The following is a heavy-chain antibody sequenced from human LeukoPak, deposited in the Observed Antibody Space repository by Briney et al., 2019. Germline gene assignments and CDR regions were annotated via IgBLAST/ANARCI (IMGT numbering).Heavy chain of an antibody. CDR1: GFTFSSYS. D-gene: IGHD3-16*01. J-gene: IGHJ4*02. Sequence: GGSLRLSCAASGFTFSSYSMNWVRQAPGKGLQWVSSISSSSSFIYYADSVKGRFTISRDNAKNSLYLQMISLRAEDTAVYYCARDLFDDYSLDYWGQGTLVTVSS. CDR3: ARDLFDDYSLDY. V-gene: IGHV3-21*01. CDR2: ISSSSSFI.